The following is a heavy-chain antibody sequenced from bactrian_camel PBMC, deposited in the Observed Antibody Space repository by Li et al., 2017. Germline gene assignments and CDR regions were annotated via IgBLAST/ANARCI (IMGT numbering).Heavy chain of an antibody. CDR2: IGMDGRT. CDR1: GSIVSTMC. J-gene: IGHJ4*01. CDR3: SIGEVGSVVG. Sequence: HVQLVESGGGSVQAGRSLRLSCASSGSIVSTMCMGWVRQAPGKEREGVAAIGMDGRTSAADSVKGRFTISKDNAKNTLYLQLDNLKTEDTARYYCSIGEVGSVVGRGQGTQVTVS. V-gene: IGHV3S53*01. D-gene: IGHD6*01.